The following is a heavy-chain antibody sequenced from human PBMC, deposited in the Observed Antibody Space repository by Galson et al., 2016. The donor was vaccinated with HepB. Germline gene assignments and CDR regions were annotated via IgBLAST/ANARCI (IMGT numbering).Heavy chain of an antibody. D-gene: IGHD3-9*01. CDR1: DGSISSSDYY. CDR2: IYYSGST. Sequence: SETLSLTCTVSDGSISSSDYYWVWIRQPPGKGLDWIGTIYYSGSTYYNPSLKSRVTISVDTSKNQFSLTLSSVTAADTAVYFCARQPSPWRDFDRLSYGMDVWGQGTTVTVSS. CDR3: ARQPSPWRDFDRLSYGMDV. J-gene: IGHJ6*02. V-gene: IGHV4-39*01.